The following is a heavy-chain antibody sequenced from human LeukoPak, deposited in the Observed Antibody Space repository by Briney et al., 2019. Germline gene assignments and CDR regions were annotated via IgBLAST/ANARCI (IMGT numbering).Heavy chain of an antibody. D-gene: IGHD6-6*01. CDR1: GGSISSYY. CDR3: ARGVEYSSSSGLGY. J-gene: IGHJ4*02. V-gene: IGHV4-59*01. Sequence: KSSETLSLTCTVSGGSISSYYWSWIRQPPGRGLEWIGYIYYSGSTNYNPSLKSRGTISVDTSKNQFSLKLSSVTAADTALYYCARGVEYSSSSGLGYWGQRTLVTVSS. CDR2: IYYSGST.